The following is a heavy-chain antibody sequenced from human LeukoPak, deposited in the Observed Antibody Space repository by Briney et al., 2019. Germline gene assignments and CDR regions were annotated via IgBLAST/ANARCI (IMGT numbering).Heavy chain of an antibody. Sequence: PGGSLRLSCAASGFTFSGYPIHWVRQAPGKGLEWVAVISYDGSNKYYADSVKGRFTISRDNSKNTLYLQMNSLRAEDTAVYYCARDLIYYFDYWGQGTLVTVSS. CDR2: ISYDGSNK. J-gene: IGHJ4*02. CDR3: ARDLIYYFDY. CDR1: GFTFSGYP. V-gene: IGHV3-30-3*01.